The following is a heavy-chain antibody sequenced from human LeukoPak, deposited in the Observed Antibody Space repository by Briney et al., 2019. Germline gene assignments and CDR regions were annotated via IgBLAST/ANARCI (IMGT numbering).Heavy chain of an antibody. CDR3: ARELTPITMVRGVIITPEYYFDY. Sequence: GASVKVSCKASGYTFTSYGISWVRQAPGQGLEWMGWISAYNGNTNYAQKLQGRVTMTTDTSTSTAYMELRSLRSDDTAVYYCARELTPITMVRGVIITPEYYFDYWGQGTLVTVSS. CDR2: ISAYNGNT. CDR1: GYTFTSYG. D-gene: IGHD3-10*01. V-gene: IGHV1-18*01. J-gene: IGHJ4*02.